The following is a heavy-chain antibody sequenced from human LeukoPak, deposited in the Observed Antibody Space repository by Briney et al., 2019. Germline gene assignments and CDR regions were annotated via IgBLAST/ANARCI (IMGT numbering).Heavy chain of an antibody. V-gene: IGHV3-48*04. CDR3: ARDFTRWIQLRDAFDI. CDR1: GFTFSSYS. J-gene: IGHJ3*02. D-gene: IGHD5-18*01. CDR2: ISSSSSTI. Sequence: PGGSLRLSCVASGFTFSSYSMNWVRQAPGKGLEWVSYISSSSSTIYYADSVKGRFTISRDNAKNSLFLQMNSLRAEDTAVYYCARDFTRWIQLRDAFDIWGQGTMVTVSS.